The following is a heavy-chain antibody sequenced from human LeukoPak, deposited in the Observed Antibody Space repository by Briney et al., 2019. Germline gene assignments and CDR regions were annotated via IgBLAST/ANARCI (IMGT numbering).Heavy chain of an antibody. J-gene: IGHJ5*02. CDR1: GGSISSSSYY. CDR3: TRRGSGLNWFDP. V-gene: IGHV4-39*01. D-gene: IGHD3-22*01. Sequence: SETLSLTCTVSGGSISSSSYYWGWIRQPPGKGLEWIGSIYYSGNTYYSPSLKSRVTVSVDTSKNQFSLKLSSVTAADTAVYYCTRRGSGLNWFDPWGQGTLVTVSS. CDR2: IYYSGNT.